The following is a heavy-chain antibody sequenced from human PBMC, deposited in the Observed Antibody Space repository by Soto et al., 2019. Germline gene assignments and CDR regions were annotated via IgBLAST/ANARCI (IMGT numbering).Heavy chain of an antibody. CDR1: GGTFSSYT. J-gene: IGHJ1*01. Sequence: QVQLVQSGAEVKKPGSSVKVSCKASGGTFSSYTLSWVRQAPGQGLDWMGRIIPILGIANYAQKFQGRVTITADKSTSTAYMELSSLRSEDTAVYYCATDYSSGWYNPEYFQHWGQGTLVTVSS. CDR3: ATDYSSGWYNPEYFQH. V-gene: IGHV1-69*02. D-gene: IGHD6-19*01. CDR2: IIPILGIA.